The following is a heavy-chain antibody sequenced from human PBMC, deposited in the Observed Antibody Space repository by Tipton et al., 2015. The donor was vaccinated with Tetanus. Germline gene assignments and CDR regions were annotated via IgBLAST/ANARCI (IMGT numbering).Heavy chain of an antibody. J-gene: IGHJ3*02. CDR1: GGSISSSSYY. V-gene: IGHV4-39*07. D-gene: IGHD3-10*01. CDR3: ASHYGSGSDDAFDI. Sequence: TLSLTCSVSGGSISSSSYYWGWIRQPPGKGLEWIGSVYYSESTYYNPSLKSRVTISVDTSKNQFSLKLSSVTAADTAVYYCASHYGSGSDDAFDIWGQGTMVTVSS. CDR2: VYYSEST.